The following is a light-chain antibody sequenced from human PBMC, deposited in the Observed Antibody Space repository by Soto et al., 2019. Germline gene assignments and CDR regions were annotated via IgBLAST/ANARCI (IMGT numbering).Light chain of an antibody. Sequence: QAVLTQSPSVSGAPGQGVTISCTGSSSNIGAHYDVHWYQQLPGTAPKLLIYRNSNRPSGVPDRFSGAKSGTSASLAITGLQAEDEADYYCQSYDSRLSGPVFGGGTKVTVL. CDR1: SSNIGAHYD. J-gene: IGLJ3*02. V-gene: IGLV1-40*01. CDR3: QSYDSRLSGPV. CDR2: RNS.